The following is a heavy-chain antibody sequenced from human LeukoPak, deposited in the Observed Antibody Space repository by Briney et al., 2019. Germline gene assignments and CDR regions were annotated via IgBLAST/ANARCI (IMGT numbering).Heavy chain of an antibody. CDR2: ISTWNVNT. CDR1: GYTFSSYG. V-gene: IGHV1-18*01. Sequence: ASMKVSCKTSGYTFSSYGISWLRQAPGQGLEWMGWISTWNVNTNYAQKFQGRVTMTTDTSTTTLYMEVRSLRSDDTAVYYCARDHGHKSVDYWGQGTLVTVSS. CDR3: ARDHGHKSVDY. D-gene: IGHD2-21*01. J-gene: IGHJ4*02.